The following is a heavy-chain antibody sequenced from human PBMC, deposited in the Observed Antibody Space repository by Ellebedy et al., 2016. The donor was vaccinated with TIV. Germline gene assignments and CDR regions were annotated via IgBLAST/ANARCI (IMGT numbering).Heavy chain of an antibody. J-gene: IGHJ5*02. CDR1: GGSISSYY. D-gene: IGHD6-19*01. CDR3: ASGSGFGDWFDP. V-gene: IGHV4-59*01. Sequence: SETLSLTCTVSGGSISSYYWSWIRQPPGKGLEWIGYIYYSGSTNYNPSLKSRVTISVDTSKNQFSLKLSSVTAADTAVYYRASGSGFGDWFDPWGQGTLVTVSS. CDR2: IYYSGST.